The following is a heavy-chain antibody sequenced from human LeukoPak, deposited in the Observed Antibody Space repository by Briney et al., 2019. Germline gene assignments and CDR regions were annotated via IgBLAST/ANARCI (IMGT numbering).Heavy chain of an antibody. V-gene: IGHV4-59*11. Sequence: PSETLSLTCTVSGGSISSHYWSWIRQPPGKGLEWIGYIYYSGSTNYNPSLKSRVTISVDTSKNQFSLKLSSVTAADTAVYYCASREIVGASTFAYWGQGTLVTVSS. CDR3: ASREIVGASTFAY. CDR1: GGSISSHY. J-gene: IGHJ4*02. D-gene: IGHD1-26*01. CDR2: IYYSGST.